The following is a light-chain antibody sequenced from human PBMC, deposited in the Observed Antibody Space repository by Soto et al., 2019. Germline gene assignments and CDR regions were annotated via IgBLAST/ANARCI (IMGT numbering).Light chain of an antibody. CDR3: RYYDSSRSGYV. CDR2: GNS. J-gene: IGLJ2*01. CDR1: SSNIGAGYD. V-gene: IGLV1-40*01. Sequence: QSVLTQPPSVSGAPGQRVTISCTGSSSNIGAGYDVHWYQQLPGTAPKLLIYGNSNRPSGVPDRFSGSKSGTSASLAITGLQAEEEADYYCRYYDSSRSGYVFGGGTKLTVL.